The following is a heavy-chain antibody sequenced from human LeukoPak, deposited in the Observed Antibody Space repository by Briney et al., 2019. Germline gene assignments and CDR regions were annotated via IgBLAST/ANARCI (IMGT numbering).Heavy chain of an antibody. CDR2: ISSSGSTI. D-gene: IGHD4/OR15-4a*01. Sequence: GGSLRLSCAASGFTFSSYEMNWVRQAPGKWLEWVSYISSSGSTIYYADSMKGRFTISRDNAKNSLYLQMNSLRAEDTAVYYCASQDYRYYFDYWGQGTLVTVSS. CDR1: GFTFSSYE. CDR3: ASQDYRYYFDY. J-gene: IGHJ4*02. V-gene: IGHV3-48*03.